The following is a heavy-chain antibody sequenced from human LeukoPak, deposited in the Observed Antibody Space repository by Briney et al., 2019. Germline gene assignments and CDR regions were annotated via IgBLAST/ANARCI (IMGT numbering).Heavy chain of an antibody. CDR2: INPNSGGT. J-gene: IGHJ4*02. V-gene: IGHV1-2*06. D-gene: IGHD4-17*01. Sequence: ASVKVSCKASGYTFTGYYMHWVRQAPGQGLEWMGRINPNSGGTDYAQKFQGRVTMTRDTSISTAHMELSRLRSDDTAVYYCARTSPTVTTMEDWGQGTLVTVSS. CDR3: ARTSPTVTTMED. CDR1: GYTFTGYY.